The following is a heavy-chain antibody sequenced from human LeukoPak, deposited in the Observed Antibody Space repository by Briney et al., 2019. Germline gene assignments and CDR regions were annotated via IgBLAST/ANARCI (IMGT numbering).Heavy chain of an antibody. CDR3: AKDANYLDSSGYFIPFDY. D-gene: IGHD3-22*01. CDR1: SFTFSRFA. V-gene: IGHV3-23*01. CDR2: IIGNGLQT. J-gene: IGHJ4*02. Sequence: AGGSLRLSCSASSFTFSRFAMTWVRHLPGKGLESVSTIIGNGLQTFYADSVKGRFSVSRDNSVNIVYLQMDSLRADDSALYSCAKDANYLDSSGYFIPFDYWGPGTLVTVAS.